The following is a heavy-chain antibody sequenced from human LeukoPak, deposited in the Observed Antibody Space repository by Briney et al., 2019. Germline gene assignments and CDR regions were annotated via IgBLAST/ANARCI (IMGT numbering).Heavy chain of an antibody. D-gene: IGHD3-10*01. Sequence: SETLSLTCTVSGGSISNGGYYWSWIRQHPGKGLEWIGYIYYSGSTYYNPSLKSRVTISVDTSKNQFSLKLSSVTAADTAVYYCATDRFGSGSYYQYYYYYGMDVWGQGTTVTVSS. CDR1: GGSISNGGYY. CDR3: ATDRFGSGSYYQYYYYYGMDV. CDR2: IYYSGST. J-gene: IGHJ6*02. V-gene: IGHV4-31*03.